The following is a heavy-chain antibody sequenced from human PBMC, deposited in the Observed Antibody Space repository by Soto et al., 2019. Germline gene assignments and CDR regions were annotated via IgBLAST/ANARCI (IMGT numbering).Heavy chain of an antibody. Sequence: PGESLKISCKGSGYSFTSYWIGWVRQMPGKGLEWMGIIYPGDSDTRYSPSFQGQVTISAGKSISTAYLQWSSLKTSDTAMYYCARRDYYGSGSYYNPHSFDYWGQGTLVTVSS. CDR3: ARRDYYGSGSYYNPHSFDY. V-gene: IGHV5-51*01. CDR2: IYPGDSDT. CDR1: GYSFTSYW. D-gene: IGHD3-10*01. J-gene: IGHJ4*02.